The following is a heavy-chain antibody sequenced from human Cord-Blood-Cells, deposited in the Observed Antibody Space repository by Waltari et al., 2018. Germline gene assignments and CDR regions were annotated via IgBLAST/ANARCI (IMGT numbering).Heavy chain of an antibody. Sequence: QVQLVESGGGVVQPGRSLRLSCAASGFTFSSYAIHWVRQAPGKGREWVAVISSDGSNKYYADSVKGRFTISRDNSKNTLYLLMNSLRAEDTAVYYCARDLEDIVVVVAATGYFQHWGQGTLVTVSS. J-gene: IGHJ1*01. CDR1: GFTFSSYA. CDR2: ISSDGSNK. D-gene: IGHD2-15*01. V-gene: IGHV3-30-3*01. CDR3: ARDLEDIVVVVAATGYFQH.